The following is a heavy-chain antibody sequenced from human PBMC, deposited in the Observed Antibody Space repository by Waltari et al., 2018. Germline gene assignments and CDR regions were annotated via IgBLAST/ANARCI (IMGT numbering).Heavy chain of an antibody. CDR2: IYPYKGKS. V-gene: IGHV1-18*01. Sequence: PLLQSGAEVKKPGASVKVSCKASGYIFSNYGFPWVRKAPGQGLEWMGWIYPYKGKSKYEQNFKRRVTMTTDTSTATAYMEIRSLRSDDTAIYYCARDDVDSSNFGGFWGQGTQVTVSS. CDR3: ARDDVDSSNFGGF. J-gene: IGHJ4*02. CDR1: GYIFSNYG. D-gene: IGHD3-10*01.